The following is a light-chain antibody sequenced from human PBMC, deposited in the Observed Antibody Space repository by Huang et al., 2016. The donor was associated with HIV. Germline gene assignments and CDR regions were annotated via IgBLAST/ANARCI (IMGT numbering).Light chain of an antibody. Sequence: PGEIATLTCGTSLSVRNNYLAWYQQKPVLAPRLLIYDALVLATGIPDRVSGSGSGTDFTRTISRLEPEDFAMYYCQQYSTSSYTFGQGTKVDI. CDR1: LSVRNNY. CDR3: QQYSTSSYT. CDR2: DAL. V-gene: IGKV3D-20*01. J-gene: IGKJ2*01.